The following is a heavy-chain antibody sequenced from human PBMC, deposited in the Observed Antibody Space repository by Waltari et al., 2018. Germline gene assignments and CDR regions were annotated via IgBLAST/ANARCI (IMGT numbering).Heavy chain of an antibody. V-gene: IGHV1-24*01. J-gene: IGHJ4*02. CDR1: GYTLIEFS. Sequence: QVQLVQSGAEVKKTGASVKVSCKVSGYTLIEFSMHWVRLAPGKGLGWMGGFDPEEGETIYAQMFQGRVTMTLDTSTNTAYMELTSLRSEDTAVYYCATEVEMSASGQLDYWGQGTLVTVAS. CDR2: FDPEEGET. CDR3: ATEVEMSASGQLDY. D-gene: IGHD1-1*01.